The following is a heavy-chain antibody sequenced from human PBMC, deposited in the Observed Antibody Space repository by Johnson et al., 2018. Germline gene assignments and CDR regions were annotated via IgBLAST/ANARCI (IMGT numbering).Heavy chain of an antibody. CDR3: AKDRYCASINCIDAFDI. CDR1: EFTFSSYG. CDR2: ISYDGSNK. V-gene: IGHV3-30*18. D-gene: IGHD2-2*01. J-gene: IGHJ3*02. Sequence: QVQLVESGGGVVEPGRSLSLSCAASEFTFSSYGMPWVRQAPGKGLEWVAVISYDGSNKYYADSVMGRFTISRDNSKNTLYLQMNSLPAEDTAVYYCAKDRYCASINCIDAFDIWGQGTMVTVSP.